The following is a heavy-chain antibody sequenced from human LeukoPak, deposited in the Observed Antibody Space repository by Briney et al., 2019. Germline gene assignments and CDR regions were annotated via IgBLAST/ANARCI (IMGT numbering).Heavy chain of an antibody. D-gene: IGHD4-17*01. CDR1: GYSISRGHY. V-gene: IGHV4-38-2*01. CDR3: ARVDSGDYVADY. J-gene: IGHJ4*02. Sequence: PSETLSLTCAVSGYSISRGHYWGWIRQPPGKGLEWLGNIYHSGNSFYNPSLKSRVIISVDTSRNQFSLKLKSVTAADTAVYYCARVDSGDYVADYWGQGTLVTVSS. CDR2: IYHSGNS.